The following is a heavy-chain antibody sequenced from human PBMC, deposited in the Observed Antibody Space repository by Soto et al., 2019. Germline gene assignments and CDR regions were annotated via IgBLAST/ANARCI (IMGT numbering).Heavy chain of an antibody. CDR2: ISGSGFST. J-gene: IGHJ3*02. Sequence: PGGSVRLSCAASGFTFSTYAMSWVRQAPGQGLEWVSAISGSGFSTYYADSVKGRFSISSDSSKNTLFLQMNSLRADDTAVYFCATFTFGRPFDTWGQGTMVTVSS. V-gene: IGHV3-23*01. CDR3: ATFTFGRPFDT. CDR1: GFTFSTYA. D-gene: IGHD3-16*01.